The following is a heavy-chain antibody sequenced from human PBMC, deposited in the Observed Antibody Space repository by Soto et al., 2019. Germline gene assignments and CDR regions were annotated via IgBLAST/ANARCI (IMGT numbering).Heavy chain of an antibody. J-gene: IGHJ6*02. CDR2: IYHSGST. CDR1: GDSVSSYNYY. CDR3: ARGWGVAVAGPRRSGGKYYYGLDV. D-gene: IGHD6-19*01. Sequence: LSLTCSVSGDSVSSYNYYWSWIRQPPGKGLEWIGYIYHSGSTNYNPSLKSRVTISVDTSKNQFSLKLSSVTAADTAVYYCARGWGVAVAGPRRSGGKYYYGLDVWGQGTTVTVSS. V-gene: IGHV4-61*01.